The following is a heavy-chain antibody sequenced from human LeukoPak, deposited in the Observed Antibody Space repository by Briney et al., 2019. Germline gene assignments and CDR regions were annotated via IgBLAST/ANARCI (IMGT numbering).Heavy chain of an antibody. J-gene: IGHJ4*02. V-gene: IGHV3-21*01. CDR2: ISSSSSYI. Sequence: GGSLRLSCPASGFTFSSYSMNWVRQAPGKGLEWVSSISSSSSYIYYADSVKGRFTISRDNAKNSLYLQMNSLRAEDTAVYYCAREGCSSTSCYPDYWGQGTLVTVSS. D-gene: IGHD2-2*01. CDR1: GFTFSSYS. CDR3: AREGCSSTSCYPDY.